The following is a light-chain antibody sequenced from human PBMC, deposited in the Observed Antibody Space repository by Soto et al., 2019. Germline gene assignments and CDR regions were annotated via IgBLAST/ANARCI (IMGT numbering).Light chain of an antibody. V-gene: IGKV3-20*01. CDR1: QSISSSF. Sequence: EIVLTQSPGTLSLSPGERATLSCRTSQSISSSFLGRYQQKPGQAPRLLIYGASSRATGIPDRFSGSGSGTDFTLTISRLEPEDFAVYYCQQYGGSLTFGGGTKVEVK. J-gene: IGKJ4*01. CDR3: QQYGGSLT. CDR2: GAS.